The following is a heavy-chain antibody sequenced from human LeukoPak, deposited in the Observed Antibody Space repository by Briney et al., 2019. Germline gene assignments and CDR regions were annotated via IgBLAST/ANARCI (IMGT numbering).Heavy chain of an antibody. CDR2: INYSGST. CDR3: AREGAAPMYYYYMDV. D-gene: IGHD2-2*01. CDR1: GGSISSYY. V-gene: IGHV4-59*01. J-gene: IGHJ6*03. Sequence: SETLSLTCTVSGGSISSYYWSWIRQPSGKGLEWIGYINYSGSTNYNPSLKSRVTISLDTSKNQFSLKLNSVTAADTAVYYCAREGAAPMYYYYMDVWGKGTTVTVSS.